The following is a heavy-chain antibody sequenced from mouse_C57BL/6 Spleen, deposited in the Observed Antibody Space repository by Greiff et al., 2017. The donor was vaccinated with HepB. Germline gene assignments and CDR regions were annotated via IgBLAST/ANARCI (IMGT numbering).Heavy chain of an antibody. CDR1: GYTFTSYW. CDR2: IHPSDSDT. CDR3: AIGRGYYSGSPAWFAY. J-gene: IGHJ3*01. V-gene: IGHV1-74*01. D-gene: IGHD1-1*01. Sequence: QVQLQQPGAELVKPGASVKVSCKASGYTFTSYWMHWVKQRPGQGLEWIGRIHPSDSDTNYNQKFKGKATLTVDKSSSTAYMQLSSLTSEDSAVYYCAIGRGYYSGSPAWFAYWGQGTLVTVSA.